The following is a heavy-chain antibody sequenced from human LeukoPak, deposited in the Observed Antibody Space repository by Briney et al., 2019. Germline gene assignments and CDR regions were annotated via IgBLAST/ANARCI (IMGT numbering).Heavy chain of an antibody. V-gene: IGHV3-15*01. J-gene: IGHJ4*02. CDR3: TPGNWNDKFCFAY. D-gene: IGHD1-1*01. CDR1: GFTFSNAW. CDR2: IKSKTDGGTT. Sequence: GGSLRLSCAASGFTFSNAWMSWVRQAPGNGLEWVGRIKSKTDGGTTDYAAPVKGRFTISRDDSKNTLYLQMNSLKTEDTAVHYCTPGNWNDKFCFAYWGQGTLVTVSS.